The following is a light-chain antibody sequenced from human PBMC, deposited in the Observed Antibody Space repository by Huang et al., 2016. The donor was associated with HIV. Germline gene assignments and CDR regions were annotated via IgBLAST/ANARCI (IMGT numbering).Light chain of an antibody. V-gene: IGKV4-1*01. CDR3: HQYYSTPT. Sequence: DIVMTQSPDSLAVFLGERATINCKSSQSVLYSSNNKNYLAWYLQKPGQPPKLLIYWASTRESGVPDRFSGSGSGTDFTLTISSLQAEDVAVYYCHQYYSTPTFGQGTKVEIK. J-gene: IGKJ1*01. CDR2: WAS. CDR1: QSVLYSSNNKNY.